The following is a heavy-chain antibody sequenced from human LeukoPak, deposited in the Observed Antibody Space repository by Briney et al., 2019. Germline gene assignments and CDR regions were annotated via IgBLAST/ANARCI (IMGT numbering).Heavy chain of an antibody. D-gene: IGHD3-3*01. J-gene: IGHJ3*02. CDR1: GYTFTGYY. V-gene: IGHV1-2*06. CDR3: ARDCSGVVTNDDAFDI. CDR2: INPNSGGT. Sequence: GASVKVSCKASGYTFTGYYMHWVRQAPGQGLEWMGRINPNSGGTNYAQKFQGRVTITTDESTSTAYMELSSLRSEDTAVYYCARDCSGVVTNDDAFDIWGQGTMVTVSS.